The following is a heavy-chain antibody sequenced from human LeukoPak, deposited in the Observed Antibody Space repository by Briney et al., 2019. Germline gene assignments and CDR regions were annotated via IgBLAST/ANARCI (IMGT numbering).Heavy chain of an antibody. Sequence: GGSLRLSCAASGFTFSTYWMSWVRQAPGKGLEWVANIKQDGSDKFYVDSVKGRFTISRDNAKNSLYLQMNSLRAEDTAVYYCARLPAAATVYSNFPQDNWFDPWGQGTLVTVSS. CDR3: ARLPAAATVYSNFPQDNWFDP. CDR2: IKQDGSDK. J-gene: IGHJ5*02. CDR1: GFTFSTYW. V-gene: IGHV3-7*01. D-gene: IGHD4-11*01.